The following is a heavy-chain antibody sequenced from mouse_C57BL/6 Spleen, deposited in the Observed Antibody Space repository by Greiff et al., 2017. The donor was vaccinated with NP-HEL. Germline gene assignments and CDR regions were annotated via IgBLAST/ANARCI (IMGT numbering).Heavy chain of an antibody. CDR1: GYSITSGYY. CDR2: ISYDGSN. J-gene: IGHJ4*01. Sequence: EVQLQQSGPGLVKPSQSLSLTCSVTGYSITSGYYWNWIRQFPGNKLEWMGYISYDGSNNYNPSLKNRISITRDTSKNQFFLKLNSVTTEDTATYYCARGRKEGNAMDYWGQGTSVTVSS. V-gene: IGHV3-6*01. CDR3: ARGRKEGNAMDY.